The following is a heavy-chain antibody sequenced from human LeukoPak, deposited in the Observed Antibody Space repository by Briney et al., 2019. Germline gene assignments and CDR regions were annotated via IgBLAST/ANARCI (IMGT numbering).Heavy chain of an antibody. Sequence: GGSLRLSCAASGFNFGSYYMTWVRQAPGKGLEWASVISDSGGYTYYADSVKGRFTVSRDNSRNTLSLQMNSLRAEDTAIYYCAKKIVTGPGHNWFDPWGQGTLVTVSS. CDR3: AKKIVTGPGHNWFDP. CDR1: GFNFGSYY. D-gene: IGHD2-21*02. V-gene: IGHV3-23*01. J-gene: IGHJ5*02. CDR2: ISDSGGYT.